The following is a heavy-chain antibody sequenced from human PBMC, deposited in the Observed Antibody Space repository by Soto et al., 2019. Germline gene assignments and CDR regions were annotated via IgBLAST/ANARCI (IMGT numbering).Heavy chain of an antibody. CDR2: INPSGGRT. D-gene: IGHD3-10*01. J-gene: IGHJ4*02. CDR3: ARAGENYGSGTFSPPLRYYFNS. Sequence: QVQLVQSGTEVKKPGASVNVSCKASGYTFTTHYMHWVRQAPGQGLEWMGIINPSGGRTTYARKFLGRLTLTSDTSTNSVYVELTSLRSEDTAVYFCARAGENYGSGTFSPPLRYYFNSWGQGTLVTVSS. V-gene: IGHV1-46*01. CDR1: GYTFTTHY.